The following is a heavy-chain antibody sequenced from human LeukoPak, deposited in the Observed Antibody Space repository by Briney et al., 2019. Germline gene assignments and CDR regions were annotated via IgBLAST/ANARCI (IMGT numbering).Heavy chain of an antibody. J-gene: IGHJ3*02. Sequence: QTLSLTCVVYGGSVSGYYWSWIRQPPGKGLEWNGEINHSGSTNYNPSIKSRVTISVETSKKQFSLKLKSVNAADTAVYYCARTPQSDYVWGSYRYGAFDIWGQGTMVTVSS. V-gene: IGHV4-34*01. CDR2: INHSGST. CDR1: GGSVSGYY. CDR3: ARTPQSDYVWGSYRYGAFDI. D-gene: IGHD3-16*02.